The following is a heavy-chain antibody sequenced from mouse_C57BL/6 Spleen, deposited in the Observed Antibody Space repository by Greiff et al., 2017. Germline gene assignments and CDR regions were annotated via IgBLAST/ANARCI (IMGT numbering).Heavy chain of an antibody. D-gene: IGHD2-12*01. CDR1: GFSLTSYG. CDR3: AKPGLYSYSAWFAY. V-gene: IGHV2-3*01. CDR2: IWGDGST. Sequence: QVQLKESGPGLVAPSQSLSITCTVSGFSLTSYGVSWVRQPPGKGLEWLGVIWGDGSTNYHSALISRLSISKDNSKSQVYVKLNRLQTDDTATCYRAKPGLYSYSAWFAYWGQGTLVTVSA. J-gene: IGHJ3*01.